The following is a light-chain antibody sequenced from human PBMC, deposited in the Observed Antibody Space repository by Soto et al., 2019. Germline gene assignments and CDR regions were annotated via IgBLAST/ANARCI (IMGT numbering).Light chain of an antibody. CDR2: GAS. V-gene: IGKV3-20*01. Sequence: EIVLTQSPGTLSLSPGERATLSFRASQSVSSSYLAWYQQKPGQAPRLLIYGASSRATGIPDRFSGSGSGTDFTLTIRRLEPEDFAVYYCQQYGSSFGQGTRLEIK. J-gene: IGKJ5*01. CDR1: QSVSSSY. CDR3: QQYGSS.